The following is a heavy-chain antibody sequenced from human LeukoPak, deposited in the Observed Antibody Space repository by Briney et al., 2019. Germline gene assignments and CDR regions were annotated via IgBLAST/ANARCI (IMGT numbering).Heavy chain of an antibody. CDR2: ISGSGGST. J-gene: IGHJ4*02. D-gene: IGHD3-22*01. CDR3: PKRGVVIRVILVGFHKEANYFDS. V-gene: IGHV3-23*01. CDR1: GITLSNYG. Sequence: GGSLRLSCAVSGITLSNYGMSWVRQAPGKGLEWVAGISGSGGSTNYADSVKGRFTISRDNLKNTLYLQMNSLRAEDTAVYFCPKRGVVIRVILVGFHKEANYFDSWGQGALVTVSS.